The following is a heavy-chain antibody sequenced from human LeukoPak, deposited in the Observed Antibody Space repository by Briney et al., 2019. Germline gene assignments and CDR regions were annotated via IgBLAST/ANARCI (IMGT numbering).Heavy chain of an antibody. Sequence: SVKVSCKASGGTFSSYAISWVRQAPGQGLEWMGGIIPIFGTANYAQKFQGRVTITADESTSTAYMELSSLRSEDTAMYYCARQPRQLLHGWFDPWGQGTLVTVSS. CDR2: IIPIFGTA. D-gene: IGHD6-6*01. CDR3: ARQPRQLLHGWFDP. J-gene: IGHJ5*02. CDR1: GGTFSSYA. V-gene: IGHV1-69*13.